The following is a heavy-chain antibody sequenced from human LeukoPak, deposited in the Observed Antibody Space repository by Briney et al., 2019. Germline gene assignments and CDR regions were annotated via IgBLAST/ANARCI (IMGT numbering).Heavy chain of an antibody. CDR2: ISSSSSYI. J-gene: IGHJ4*02. CDR3: ARESSGSYYSFDY. CDR1: GFTFSSYS. V-gene: IGHV3-21*01. D-gene: IGHD1-26*01. Sequence: GGSLRLSCAASGFTFSSYSMNWVRQAPGKGLEWVSSISSSSSYIYYADSVKGRFTISRDNAKSSLYLQMNSLRAEDTAVYYCARESSGSYYSFDYWGQGTLVTVSS.